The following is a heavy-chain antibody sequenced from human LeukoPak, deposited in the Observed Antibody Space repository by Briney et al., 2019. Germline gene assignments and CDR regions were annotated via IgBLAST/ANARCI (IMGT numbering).Heavy chain of an antibody. D-gene: IGHD6-6*01. CDR2: VLNDGSKR. Sequence: GRSLRLSCAASGFTFSSYGMHWVRQAPGKGLEWVAVVLNDGSKRYYADSVKGRFTISRDNSKDTLYLQMDSLRAEDTAVYYCARDSSSSSYYFDYWGQGSLVTVSS. CDR1: GFTFSSYG. V-gene: IGHV3-30*03. J-gene: IGHJ4*02. CDR3: ARDSSSSSYYFDY.